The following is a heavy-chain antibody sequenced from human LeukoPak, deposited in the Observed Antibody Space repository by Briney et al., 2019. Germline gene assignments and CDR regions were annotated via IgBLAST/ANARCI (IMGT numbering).Heavy chain of an antibody. D-gene: IGHD2-15*01. J-gene: IGHJ5*01. CDR2: IYYQGSP. V-gene: IGHV4-59*01. CDR3: ARVTFSFSFHS. Sequence: SGTLSVTCTVSGDSINRLLWCCIRQPPGGGLEWIGYIYYQGSPSYNPSLKRRLTIPLHASTTQFSLKLHSVTAADPALSHCARVTFSFSFHSWGHGTLVTVSS. CDR1: GDSINRLL.